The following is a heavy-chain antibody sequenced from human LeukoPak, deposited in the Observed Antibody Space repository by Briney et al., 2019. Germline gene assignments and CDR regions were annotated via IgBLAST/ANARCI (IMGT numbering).Heavy chain of an antibody. CDR3: ARFVGGGWLSYYSYCMDV. V-gene: IGHV3-20*04. CDR2: INWNGGST. CDR1: GFTFDDYG. J-gene: IGHJ6*03. D-gene: IGHD3-22*01. Sequence: GGSLRLSCAASGFTFDDYGMSWVRQAPGKGLEWVSGINWNGGSTGYADSVKGRFTISRDNAKNSLYLQMNSLRAEDTALYYCARFVGGGWLSYYSYCMDVWGIGTTVTDS.